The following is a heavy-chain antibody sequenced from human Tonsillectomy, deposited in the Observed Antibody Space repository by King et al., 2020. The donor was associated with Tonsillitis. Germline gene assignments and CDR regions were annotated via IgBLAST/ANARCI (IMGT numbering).Heavy chain of an antibody. CDR3: VRYEGGVFDP. CDR2: IYENENT. Sequence: VQLQESGPGLLKPSQTLSLTCTVSGGSISGGEYYWSWIRQHPGKGREGIGYIYENENTFYNPSLKSRLTISLDTSKNQFSLKLSSVTAADTAVYYCVRYEGGVFDPWGQGTLVTVSS. V-gene: IGHV4-31*03. CDR1: GGSISGGEYY. J-gene: IGHJ5*02. D-gene: IGHD2-15*01.